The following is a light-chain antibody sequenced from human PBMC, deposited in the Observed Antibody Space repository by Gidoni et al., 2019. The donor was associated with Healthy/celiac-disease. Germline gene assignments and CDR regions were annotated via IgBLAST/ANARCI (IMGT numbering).Light chain of an antibody. CDR2: QDS. CDR3: QAWDSSTAWD. Sequence: SYELTQPPSVSVSPGQTASITCSGDKLGDKYACWYQQKPGQSPVLVIYQDSKRPSGIPERFSGSNSGNTATLTISGTQAMDEADYYCQAWDSSTAWDFGTGTKVTVL. CDR1: KLGDKY. J-gene: IGLJ1*01. V-gene: IGLV3-1*01.